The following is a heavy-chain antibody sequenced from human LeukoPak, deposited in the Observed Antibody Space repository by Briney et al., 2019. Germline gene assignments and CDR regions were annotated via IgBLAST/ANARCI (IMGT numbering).Heavy chain of an antibody. J-gene: IGHJ4*02. V-gene: IGHV1-2*02. Sequence: GASVKVSCKASGYTFTGYYMHWVRQAPGQGLEWMGWINPNSGGTNYAQKFQGRVTMTRDTPISTAYMELSRLRSEDTAVYYCARESGYEGGSYFDYWGQGTLVTVSS. D-gene: IGHD5-12*01. CDR2: INPNSGGT. CDR3: ARESGYEGGSYFDY. CDR1: GYTFTGYY.